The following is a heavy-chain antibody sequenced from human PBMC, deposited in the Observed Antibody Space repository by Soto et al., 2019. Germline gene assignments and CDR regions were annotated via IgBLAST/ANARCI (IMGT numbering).Heavy chain of an antibody. CDR3: ANYGLGRYFDVYHLRLPSPVY. V-gene: IGHV3-23*01. CDR1: GFTFSSYA. CDR2: ISGSGGST. J-gene: IGHJ4*02. D-gene: IGHD3-9*01. Sequence: GGSLRLSCAASGFTFSSYAMSWVRQAPGKGLEWVSAISGSGGSTYYADSVKGRFTISRDNSKNTLYLQMNSLRAEDTAVYYCANYGLGRYFDVYHLRLPSPVYWGQGTLVTVSS.